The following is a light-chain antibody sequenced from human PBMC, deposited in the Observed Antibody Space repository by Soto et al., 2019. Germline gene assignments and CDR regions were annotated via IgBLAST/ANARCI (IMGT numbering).Light chain of an antibody. J-gene: IGKJ2*01. CDR1: HSVSSSY. CDR2: GAS. CDR3: QQYGGSHPYT. V-gene: IGKV3-20*01. Sequence: EIVLTQSPGTLSLSPGERATLSCRASHSVSSSYLAWSQQKPGQAPRLLIYGASSRATGIPDRFSGSGSGTDVTLTSSRLAPEEFAVYYCQQYGGSHPYTFGQGTKLEIE.